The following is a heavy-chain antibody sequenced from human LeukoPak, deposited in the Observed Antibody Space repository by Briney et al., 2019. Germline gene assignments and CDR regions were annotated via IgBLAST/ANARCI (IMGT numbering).Heavy chain of an antibody. V-gene: IGHV3-7*01. CDR3: ASARYCSSTSCFDAFDI. CDR1: GFTFSSYS. J-gene: IGHJ3*02. CDR2: IKQDGSEK. Sequence: GGSLRLSCAASGFTFSSYSMNWVRQAPGKGLEWVANIKQDGSEKYYVDSVKGRFTISRDNAKNSLYLQMNSLRAEDTAVYYCASARYCSSTSCFDAFDIWGQGTMVTVSS. D-gene: IGHD2-2*01.